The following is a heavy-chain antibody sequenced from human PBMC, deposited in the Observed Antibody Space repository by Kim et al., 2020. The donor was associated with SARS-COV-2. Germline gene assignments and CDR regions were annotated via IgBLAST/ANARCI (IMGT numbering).Heavy chain of an antibody. V-gene: IGHV5-10-1*01. J-gene: IGHJ4*02. D-gene: IGHD6-19*01. Sequence: GESLKISCKGSGSSFTSYWISWVRQMPGKGLEWMGSIDPSDSYTNYSPSFQGHVTISADKSISTAYLQWSSLKASDTAMYYCARHEGIAVAIDYWGQGTLVTVSS. CDR1: GSSFTSYW. CDR3: ARHEGIAVAIDY. CDR2: IDPSDSYT.